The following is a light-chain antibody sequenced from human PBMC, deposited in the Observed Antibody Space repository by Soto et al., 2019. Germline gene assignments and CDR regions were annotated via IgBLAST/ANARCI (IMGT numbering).Light chain of an antibody. J-gene: IGLJ1*01. CDR2: LNSDGSH. CDR1: SGHSSYA. V-gene: IGLV4-69*01. Sequence: QSVLTQSPSASASLGASVKLTCTLSSGHSSYAIAWHQQQPEKGPRYLMKLNSDGSHGKGDGIPDRFSGSSSGAERYLTISRLQSEDEADYYCQTWGTGIHYVFGTGTKLTVL. CDR3: QTWGTGIHYV.